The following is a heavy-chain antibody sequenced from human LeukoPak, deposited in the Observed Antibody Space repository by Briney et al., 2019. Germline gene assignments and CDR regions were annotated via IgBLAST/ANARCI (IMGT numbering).Heavy chain of an antibody. D-gene: IGHD2-8*02. CDR2: IYYSGNT. CDR1: GGSISSYY. V-gene: IGHV4-59*12. Sequence: SETLSLTCTVSGGSISSYYWSWIRQPPGRGLEWIGWIYYSGNTKYNPSLESRVTISLDTPKNQFSLKLTSVTAADTAVYYCARARFGSVSSFDCWGQGTLVTVS. CDR3: ARARFGSVSSFDC. J-gene: IGHJ4*02.